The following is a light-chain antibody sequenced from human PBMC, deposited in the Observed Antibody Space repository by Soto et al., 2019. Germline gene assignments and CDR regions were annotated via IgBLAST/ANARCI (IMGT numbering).Light chain of an antibody. J-gene: IGKJ2*01. CDR3: QQYNNWPPEYT. V-gene: IGKV3-15*01. Sequence: EIVLTQSPGTLSVSPGERATLSCRASQSVSSTLAWFQQKPGQAPRLLINDASTRANGIPARFSGSGSGTEFTLTISSLQSEDSAVYYCQQYNNWPPEYTFGQGTKLEI. CDR1: QSVSST. CDR2: DAS.